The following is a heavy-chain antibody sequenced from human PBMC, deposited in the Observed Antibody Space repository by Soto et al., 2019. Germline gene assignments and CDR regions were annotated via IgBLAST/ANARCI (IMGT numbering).Heavy chain of an antibody. Sequence: GESLKISCKGSGYSLTSYWLGWVRQMPGEGLEWMGIIHPGNSDTRYGPSFQGQVTISADKSISIAYLHWSSLKASDTAMYYCATPQHYDNSGSRHDPFAIWAQRTTVTDSS. D-gene: IGHD3-22*01. CDR2: IHPGNSDT. V-gene: IGHV5-51*01. CDR3: ATPQHYDNSGSRHDPFAI. J-gene: IGHJ3*02. CDR1: GYSLTSYW.